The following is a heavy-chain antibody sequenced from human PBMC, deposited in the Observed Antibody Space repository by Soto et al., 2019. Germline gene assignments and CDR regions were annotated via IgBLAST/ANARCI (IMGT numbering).Heavy chain of an antibody. J-gene: IGHJ1*01. CDR1: GYTFTTYY. CDR2: FDPRDGET. V-gene: IGHV1-24*01. Sequence: ASVKVSCKASGYTFTTYYMHWVRQAPGQGLEWMGSFDPRDGETIYAQKFQGRVTMTEDTSTDTAYMELSSLRSEDTAVYYCATGRYCSGGSCYQYFQHWGQGTLVTVSS. D-gene: IGHD2-15*01. CDR3: ATGRYCSGGSCYQYFQH.